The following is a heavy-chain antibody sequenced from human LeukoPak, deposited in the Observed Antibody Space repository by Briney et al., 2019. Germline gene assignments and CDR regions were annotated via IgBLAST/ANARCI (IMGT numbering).Heavy chain of an antibody. D-gene: IGHD2-2*01. V-gene: IGHV3-48*04. J-gene: IGHJ4*02. Sequence: PGGSLRLSCAASGFTFSSYSMNWVRQAPGKGLEWVSYISSSSSTIYYADSVKGRFTISRDNAKNSLYLQMNSLRAEDTAVYYCARAPIVVPAAIYFDYWGQGTLVTVSS. CDR2: ISSSSSTI. CDR3: ARAPIVVPAAIYFDY. CDR1: GFTFSSYS.